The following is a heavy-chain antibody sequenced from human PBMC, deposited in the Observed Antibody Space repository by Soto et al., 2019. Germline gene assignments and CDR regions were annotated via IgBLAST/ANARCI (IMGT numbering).Heavy chain of an antibody. Sequence: SVKVSCKASGGTFSSYAISWVRQAPGQGLEWMGGIIPIFGTANYAQKFQGRVTITADESTSTAYMELSSLRSEDTAVYYCARGVDSVRKYSYVYVAYYYGMDVWGKGTTVTVSS. CDR1: GGTFSSYA. V-gene: IGHV1-69*13. CDR3: ARGVDSVRKYSYVYVAYYYGMDV. D-gene: IGHD5-18*01. J-gene: IGHJ6*04. CDR2: IIPIFGTA.